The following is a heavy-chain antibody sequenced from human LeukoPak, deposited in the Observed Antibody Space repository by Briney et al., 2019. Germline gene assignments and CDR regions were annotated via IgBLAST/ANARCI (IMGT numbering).Heavy chain of an antibody. J-gene: IGHJ4*02. Sequence: ASVKVSCKASGYTFTSYAMHWVRQAPGQRLEWMGWINAGNGNTKYSQKFQGRVTITRDTSASTAYMELSSLRSEDTAVYYCARPSRYGSGSYWAYFDYWGQRTLVTVSS. CDR3: ARPSRYGSGSYWAYFDY. CDR2: INAGNGNT. CDR1: GYTFTSYA. V-gene: IGHV1-3*01. D-gene: IGHD3-10*01.